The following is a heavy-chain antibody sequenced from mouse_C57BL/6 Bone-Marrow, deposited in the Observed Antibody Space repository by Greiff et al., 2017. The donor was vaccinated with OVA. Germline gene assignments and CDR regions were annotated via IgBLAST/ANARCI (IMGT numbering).Heavy chain of an antibody. Sequence: VKLQESGAELVRPGTSVKVSCKASGYAFTNYLIEWVKQRPGQGLEWIGVINPGSGGTNYNEKFKGKATLTADKSSSTAYMQLSSLTSEDSAVYFCARGYYGIPYYFDYWGQGTTLTVSS. CDR3: ARGYYGIPYYFDY. CDR1: GYAFTNYL. J-gene: IGHJ2*01. V-gene: IGHV1-54*01. CDR2: INPGSGGT. D-gene: IGHD1-1*01.